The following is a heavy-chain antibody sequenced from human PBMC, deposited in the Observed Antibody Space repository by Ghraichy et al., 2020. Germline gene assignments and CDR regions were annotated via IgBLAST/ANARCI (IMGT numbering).Heavy chain of an antibody. J-gene: IGHJ4*02. D-gene: IGHD7-27*01. Sequence: LSLTCAASGFTFSSYGMHWVRQAPGKGLEWVAVISYDGSNKYYADSVKGRFTISRDNSKNTLYLQMNSLRAEDTAVYYCAKDHWGTASFLDYWGQGTLVTVSS. CDR2: ISYDGSNK. V-gene: IGHV3-30*18. CDR3: AKDHWGTASFLDY. CDR1: GFTFSSYG.